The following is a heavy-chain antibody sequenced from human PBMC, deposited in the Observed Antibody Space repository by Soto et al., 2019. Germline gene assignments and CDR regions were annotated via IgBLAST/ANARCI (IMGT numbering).Heavy chain of an antibody. Sequence: QVQLQESGPRLVKPSETLSLTCIVSGGSISSYYWSWIRQPPGKGLEWIGYIYYSGSTNYNPSLKTRVTISVDTSKNPFSLTPSSVTAADTAVYYCARAVLPATAPFDYWGQGTLVTVSS. V-gene: IGHV4-59*01. CDR3: ARAVLPATAPFDY. CDR1: GGSISSYY. D-gene: IGHD2-2*01. CDR2: IYYSGST. J-gene: IGHJ4*02.